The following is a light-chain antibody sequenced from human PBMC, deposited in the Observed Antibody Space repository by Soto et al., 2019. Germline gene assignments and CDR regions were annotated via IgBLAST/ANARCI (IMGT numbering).Light chain of an antibody. Sequence: DIQLAQSPSSLSASVGDRVNITCRASQNIRTYLNWYQQKPGKAPTLLVYAATTLQSGVPSTFSGSASGTDFSLTISSLQPGDVATYYCQQSYSTLYTFGQATKVDIK. CDR1: QNIRTY. V-gene: IGKV1-39*01. CDR2: AAT. J-gene: IGKJ2*01. CDR3: QQSYSTLYT.